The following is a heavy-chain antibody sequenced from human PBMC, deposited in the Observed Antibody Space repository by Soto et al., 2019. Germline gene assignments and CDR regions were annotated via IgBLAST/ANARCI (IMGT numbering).Heavy chain of an antibody. D-gene: IGHD3-9*01. CDR1: VGSFSGYY. J-gene: IGHJ6*02. V-gene: IGHV4-34*01. CDR3: ARAPYYDILTGLYHYYYGMAV. CDR2: INHSGST. Sequence: ETLSLTCAGYVGSFSGYYWSWIRQPPGKGLEWIGEINHSGSTNYNPSLKSRVTISVDTSKNQFSLKLSSVTAADTAVYYCARAPYYDILTGLYHYYYGMAVWGPGTTVTV.